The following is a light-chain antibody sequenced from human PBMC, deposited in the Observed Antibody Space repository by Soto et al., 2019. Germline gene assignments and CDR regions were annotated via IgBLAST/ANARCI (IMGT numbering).Light chain of an antibody. J-gene: IGLJ1*01. Sequence: QSVLTQPPSVSGSPGQSVTISCTGTSSDVGSYNRVSWYQQPPGTAPKLMIYEVSNRPSGVPDRFSGSKSGNTASLTISWLQAEDEADYYCSTYTGSSTYGFVTGTKVTVL. V-gene: IGLV2-18*02. CDR3: STYTGSSTYG. CDR2: EVS. CDR1: SSDVGSYNR.